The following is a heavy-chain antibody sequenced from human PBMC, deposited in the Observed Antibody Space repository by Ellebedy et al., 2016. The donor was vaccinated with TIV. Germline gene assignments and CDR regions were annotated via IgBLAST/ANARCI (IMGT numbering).Heavy chain of an antibody. CDR1: GFTFSSFW. D-gene: IGHD6-19*01. CDR2: MDQDGSKT. Sequence: GESLKISCAASGFTFSSFWMTWARQVPGKGLEWVANMDQDGSKTNYVGSVKGRFSISRDNAQNSLYLQMNSLRAEDTAMYYCARDGVYASGWYSDYWGQGTQVTVSA. V-gene: IGHV3-7*03. J-gene: IGHJ4*02. CDR3: ARDGVYASGWYSDY.